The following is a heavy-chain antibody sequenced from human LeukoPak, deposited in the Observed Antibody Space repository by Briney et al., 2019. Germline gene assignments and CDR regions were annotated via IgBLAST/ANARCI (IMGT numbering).Heavy chain of an antibody. V-gene: IGHV4-59*01. CDR2: IYYSGST. D-gene: IGHD2-2*01. J-gene: IGHJ4*02. Sequence: SETLSLTCTVSGGSISSYYWSWIRQPPGKGLEWIGYIYYSGSTNYNPSLKSRVTISVDTSKNQFSLKLSSVTAADTAAYYCARILRDCSSTSCYAGTVDYWGQGTLVTVSS. CDR3: ARILRDCSSTSCYAGTVDY. CDR1: GGSISSYY.